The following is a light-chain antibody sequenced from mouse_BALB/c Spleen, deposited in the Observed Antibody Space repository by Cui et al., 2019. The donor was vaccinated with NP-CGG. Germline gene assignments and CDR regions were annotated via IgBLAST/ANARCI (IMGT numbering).Light chain of an antibody. CDR1: TGAVTTRNY. Sequence: QAVVTQESARTTSPGETVTLTCRSSTGAVTTRNYANWVQEKPDHLFTGLIGGTNNRVPGVPARFSGSLIGDKAALTITGAQTEDEAVYFCALWYSNHWVFGGGTKLTVL. CDR3: ALWYSNHWV. J-gene: IGLJ1*01. CDR2: GTN. V-gene: IGLV1*01.